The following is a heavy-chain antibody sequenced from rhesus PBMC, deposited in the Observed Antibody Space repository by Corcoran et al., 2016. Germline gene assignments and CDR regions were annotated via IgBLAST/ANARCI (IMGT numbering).Heavy chain of an antibody. CDR2: ISGIVRST. V-gene: IGHV4-173*01. CDR1: CGSLVRIY. CDR3: ARDKRYCSGIYCYVGLFDY. D-gene: IGHD2-27*01. Sequence: QLQLQESGPGHVKPSVTLSRTRALSCGSLVRIYWRCIHPPPGQGLVLVGRISGIVRSTDYNPSLKSRFTISTDTSKNQFSLKLSSVTAADTAVYYCARDKRYCSGIYCYVGLFDYWGQGVLVTVSS. J-gene: IGHJ4*01.